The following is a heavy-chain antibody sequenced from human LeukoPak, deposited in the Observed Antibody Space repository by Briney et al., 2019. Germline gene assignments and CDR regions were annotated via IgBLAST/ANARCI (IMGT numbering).Heavy chain of an antibody. J-gene: IGHJ1*01. D-gene: IGHD3-10*01. CDR3: AGTNYYGSGSAEYFQH. V-gene: IGHV3-48*03. CDR1: GFTFSSYE. Sequence: GSPRLSCAASGFTFSSYEMNWVRQAPGKGLEWVSYISTSGRSIDYADSVKGRFTISRDNPKNSLYLQMNSLRAEDTAVYYCAGTNYYGSGSAEYFQHWGQGTRDRVSS. CDR2: ISTSGRSI.